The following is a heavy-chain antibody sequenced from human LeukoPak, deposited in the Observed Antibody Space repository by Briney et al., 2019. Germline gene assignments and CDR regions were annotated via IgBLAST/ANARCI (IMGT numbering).Heavy chain of an antibody. CDR2: IYTSGST. J-gene: IGHJ6*03. CDR1: GGSISSGSYY. V-gene: IGHV4-61*02. Sequence: SETLSLTCTVSGGSISSGSYYWSWIRQPAGKGLEWIGRIYTSGSTNYNPSLKSRVTISEDTSKNQFSLKLSSVTAADTAVYYCARDHRDYYYYYYLDVWGKGTTVTVSS. CDR3: ARDHRDYYYYYYLDV.